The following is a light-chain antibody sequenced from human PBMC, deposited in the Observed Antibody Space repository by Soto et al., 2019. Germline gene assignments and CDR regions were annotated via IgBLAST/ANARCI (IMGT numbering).Light chain of an antibody. V-gene: IGKV1-33*01. CDR2: DAS. J-gene: IGKJ5*01. Sequence: IQLTHSPSSLSASVGDRVTITCQASQNINNYLNWYQQKPGRAPKLLIYDASNLEAGVPSRFRGSGSGTDFTFTISRLQPEDIATYYCQQYENLPTVGQGTRLEIK. CDR1: QNINNY. CDR3: QQYENLPT.